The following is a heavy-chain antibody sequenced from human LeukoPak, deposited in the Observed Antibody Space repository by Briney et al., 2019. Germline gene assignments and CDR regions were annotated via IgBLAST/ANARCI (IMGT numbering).Heavy chain of an antibody. V-gene: IGHV1-2*06. D-gene: IGHD2-2*01. CDR1: GYTFTGYY. Sequence: ASVKVSCKASGYTFTGYYMHWVRQAPGQGLEWMGRINPNSGGTNYAQKFQGRVTMTRDTSISTAYMELSRLRSDDTAVYYCARAGGCSSTSCRAGWFDPWGQGTLVTVSS. CDR2: INPNSGGT. CDR3: ARAGGCSSTSCRAGWFDP. J-gene: IGHJ5*02.